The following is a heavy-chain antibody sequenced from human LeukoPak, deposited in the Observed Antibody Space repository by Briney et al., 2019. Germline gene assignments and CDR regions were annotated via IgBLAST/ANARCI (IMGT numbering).Heavy chain of an antibody. V-gene: IGHV3-21*01. Sequence: GGSLRLSCAASGFTFSSYSMNWVRQAPGKGLEWVSSISSSSSYIYYADSVKGRFTISRDNSKNTLYLQMNSPRAEDTAVYYCATPYSSSWYEGFDPWGQGTLVTVSS. CDR1: GFTFSSYS. J-gene: IGHJ5*02. CDR2: ISSSSSYI. D-gene: IGHD6-13*01. CDR3: ATPYSSSWYEGFDP.